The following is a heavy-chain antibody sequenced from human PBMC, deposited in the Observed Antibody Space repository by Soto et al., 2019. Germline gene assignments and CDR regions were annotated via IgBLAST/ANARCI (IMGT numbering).Heavy chain of an antibody. CDR2: IYHSGST. D-gene: IGHD1-1*01. J-gene: IGHJ4*02. CDR3: ASLSGTTFAFDY. V-gene: IGHV4-4*02. Sequence: ETLSLTCAVSGGSIASPNWWSWVRQSPGKGLEWIGEIYHSGSTNYNPSLKSRLTISVDKSRNQFYLRLNSVTAADTAVYYCASLSGTTFAFDYWGRGTLVTVSS. CDR1: GGSIASPNW.